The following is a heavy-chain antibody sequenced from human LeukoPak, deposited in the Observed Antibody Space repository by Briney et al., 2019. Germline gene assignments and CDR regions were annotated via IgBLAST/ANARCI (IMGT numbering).Heavy chain of an antibody. D-gene: IGHD3-10*02. CDR1: GFTFDDYG. CDR2: INWNGGST. J-gene: IGHJ6*04. CDR3: AELGITMIGGV. V-gene: IGHV3-20*04. Sequence: GGSLRLSCAASGFTFDDYGMSWVRQAPGKGLEWVSGINWNGGSTGYADSVKGRFTISRDNTKNTLYLQMNSLRAEDTAVYYCAELGITMIGGVWGKGTTVTISS.